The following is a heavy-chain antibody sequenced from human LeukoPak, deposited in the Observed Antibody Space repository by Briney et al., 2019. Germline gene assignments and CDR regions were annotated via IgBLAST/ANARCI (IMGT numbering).Heavy chain of an antibody. CDR2: INHSGST. CDR1: GGSFSGYY. V-gene: IGHV4-34*01. CDR3: AREVFSLAVAAYY. D-gene: IGHD6-19*01. J-gene: IGHJ4*02. Sequence: SETLSLTCAVYGGSFSGYYWSWIRQPLGKGLEWIGEINHSGSTNYNPSLKSRVTISVDTSKNQFSLKLSSVTAADTAVYYCAREVFSLAVAAYYWGQGTLVTVSS.